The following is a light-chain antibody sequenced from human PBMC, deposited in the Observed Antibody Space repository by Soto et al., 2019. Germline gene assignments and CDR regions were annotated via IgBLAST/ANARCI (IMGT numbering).Light chain of an antibody. V-gene: IGKV4-1*01. J-gene: IGKJ2*01. CDR1: QSVLYSSNNKNY. CDR3: HQYYTTPPLYT. CDR2: WAS. Sequence: EIVMTQSPASLAVSLGERATIHCKSSQSVLYSSNNKNYLAWYQQKPGQPPKLLIYWASTRESGVPDRFSGSGSGTDFTLTISSLQAEDVAVYYCHQYYTTPPLYTFGQGTKVEAK.